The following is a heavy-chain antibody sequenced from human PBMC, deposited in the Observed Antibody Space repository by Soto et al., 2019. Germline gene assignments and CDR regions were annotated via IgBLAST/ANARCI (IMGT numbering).Heavy chain of an antibody. D-gene: IGHD6-6*01. CDR2: TYYRSKWYN. CDR3: ARDPVYSSSSWAHAFDS. J-gene: IGHJ3*02. CDR1: GDSVSSNSAA. V-gene: IGHV6-1*01. Sequence: SQTLSLTCAISGDSVSSNSAAWNWIRQSPSRGLEWLGRTYYRSKWYNDYAVSVKSRITINPDTSKNQFSLQLNSVTPEDTAVYYCARDPVYSSSSWAHAFDSWGPGTMVTGSS.